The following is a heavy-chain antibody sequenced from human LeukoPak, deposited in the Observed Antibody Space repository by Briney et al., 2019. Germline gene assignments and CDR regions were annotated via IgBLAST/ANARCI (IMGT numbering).Heavy chain of an antibody. D-gene: IGHD3-16*01. Sequence: GGSLRLSCAASGFTVRSNYMSWVRQAPGKGLEWVSVIYGGDNTYYADSVKGRFTISRDNSKNTLYVQMNSLRVEDTAVYYCVRWGNGPFEYWGQGTLVTVSS. CDR2: IYGGDNT. J-gene: IGHJ4*02. CDR1: GFTVRSNY. V-gene: IGHV3-53*01. CDR3: VRWGNGPFEY.